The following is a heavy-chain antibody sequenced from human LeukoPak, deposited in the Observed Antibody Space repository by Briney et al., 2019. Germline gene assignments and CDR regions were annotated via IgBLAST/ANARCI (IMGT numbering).Heavy chain of an antibody. CDR3: ARGYAFWSGYSDAFDI. D-gene: IGHD3-3*01. CDR1: GFTFSSYS. J-gene: IGHJ3*02. V-gene: IGHV3-21*01. Sequence: GGSLRLSCAASGFTFSSYSMNWVRQAPGKGLEWVSSISSSSSYIYYADSVKGRFTISRDNAKNSLYLQMNSLRAEDTAVYYCARGYAFWSGYSDAFDIWGQGTMVTVSS. CDR2: ISSSSSYI.